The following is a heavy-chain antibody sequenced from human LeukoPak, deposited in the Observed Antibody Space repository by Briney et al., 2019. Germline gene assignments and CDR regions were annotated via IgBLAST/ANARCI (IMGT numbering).Heavy chain of an antibody. Sequence: ASVKVTCKASGYTFTGYYMHWVRQAPGQGLEWMGLINPNSGGTNYAQKFQGRVTMTRDTSISTAYMELSRLRSDDTDVYYCARDPATVTPIQYNWFDPWGQGTLVTVSS. CDR2: INPNSGGT. D-gene: IGHD4-17*01. CDR3: ARDPATVTPIQYNWFDP. J-gene: IGHJ5*02. V-gene: IGHV1-2*02. CDR1: GYTFTGYY.